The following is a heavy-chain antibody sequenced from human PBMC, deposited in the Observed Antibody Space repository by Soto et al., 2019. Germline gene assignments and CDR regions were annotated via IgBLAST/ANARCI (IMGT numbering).Heavy chain of an antibody. CDR3: ARDLIPTSVAPPA. V-gene: IGHV4-4*02. CDR1: GGSITSTHW. D-gene: IGHD2-21*01. CDR2: IYHSGST. J-gene: IGHJ5*02. Sequence: QVHLQELGPGLVKPSGTLSLTCAVSGGSITSTHWWSWVRQPPGKGLEWIGEIYHSGSTNYNPSFKTRVNISIDKSNNQFSLKLNSVTAADTAMYYCARDLIPTSVAPPAWGQGTLVTVSS.